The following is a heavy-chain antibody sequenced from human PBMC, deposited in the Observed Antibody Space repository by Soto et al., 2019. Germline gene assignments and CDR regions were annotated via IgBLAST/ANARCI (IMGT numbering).Heavy chain of an antibody. Sequence: SETLSLTCAISGAPITWGDYSWNWIRQPPGKGLEWSGYIFHGGSTYYNPSLRSRVTISVDTSKNQFSLKLSSVTAADTAVYYCASLRWLQYNYYYYYGMDVWGQGTTVTVAS. CDR3: ASLRWLQYNYYYYYGMDV. V-gene: IGHV4-30-2*02. CDR1: GAPITWGDYS. J-gene: IGHJ6*02. D-gene: IGHD5-12*01. CDR2: IFHGGST.